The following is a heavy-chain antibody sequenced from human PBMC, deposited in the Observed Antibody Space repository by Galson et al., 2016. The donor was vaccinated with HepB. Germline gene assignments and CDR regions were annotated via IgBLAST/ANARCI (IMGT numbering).Heavy chain of an antibody. CDR3: STLRDFWSG. D-gene: IGHD3-3*01. J-gene: IGHJ4*02. CDR2: INSDGSNI. CDR1: GFTFSRHW. Sequence: SLRLSCAASGFTFSRHWMYWVRQAPGKGLVWVSQINSDGSNINYADSVKGRFTISRDNADNTLYLQMNSLRGDDTAVYYCSTLRDFWSGWGQGTLVTVSS. V-gene: IGHV3-74*01.